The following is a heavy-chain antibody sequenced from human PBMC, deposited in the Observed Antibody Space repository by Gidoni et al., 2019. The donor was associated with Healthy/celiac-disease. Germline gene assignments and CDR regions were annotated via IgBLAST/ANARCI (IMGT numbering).Heavy chain of an antibody. CDR1: GGSFSGYY. CDR3: ARGSRGGFGVVRNPYYFDY. D-gene: IGHD3-3*01. Sequence: QVQLQQWGAGLLKPSETLSLTCAVYGGSFSGYYWSWIRQPPGKGLEWIGEINHSGSTNYNPSLKSRVTISVDTSKNQFSLKLSSVTAADTAVYYCARGSRGGFGVVRNPYYFDYWGQGTLVTVSS. V-gene: IGHV4-34*01. CDR2: INHSGST. J-gene: IGHJ4*02.